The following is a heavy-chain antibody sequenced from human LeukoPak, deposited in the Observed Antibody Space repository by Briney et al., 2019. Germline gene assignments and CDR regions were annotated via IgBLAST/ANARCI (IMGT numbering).Heavy chain of an antibody. CDR2: ISSSSSYI. CDR1: GFTFSSYS. V-gene: IGHV3-21*04. D-gene: IGHD5-18*01. Sequence: GGSLRLSCAASGFTFSSYSMNWVRQAPGKGLEWVSSISSSSSYIYYTDSVKGRFTISRDNAKNSLYLQMNSLRAEDTAVYYCARDIRSYGTGGGNYWGQGTLVTVSS. J-gene: IGHJ4*02. CDR3: ARDIRSYGTGGGNY.